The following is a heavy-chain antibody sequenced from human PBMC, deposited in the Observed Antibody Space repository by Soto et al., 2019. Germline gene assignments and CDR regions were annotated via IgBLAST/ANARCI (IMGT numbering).Heavy chain of an antibody. V-gene: IGHV1-46*01. CDR3: ARVFRDDFWSGYYDY. J-gene: IGHJ4*02. CDR1: GYTFTSYY. CDR2: INPSGGST. D-gene: IGHD3-3*01. Sequence: ASVKVSCKASGYTFTSYYMHWVRQAPGQGLEWMGIINPSGGSTSYAQKLQGRVTMTRDTSTSTVYMELSSLRSEDTAVYYCARVFRDDFWSGYYDYWGQGTLVTVSS.